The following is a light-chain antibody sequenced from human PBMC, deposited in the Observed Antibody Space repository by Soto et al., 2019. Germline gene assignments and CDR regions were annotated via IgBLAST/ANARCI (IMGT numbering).Light chain of an antibody. CDR1: QSVSSSY. Sequence: EIVLTQSPGTLSFSPGERATLSCRASQSVSSSYLAWYPQKPGQAPRLLIYGASSRATGITDRFSGSGSGTDFTLTISRLEPEDFAVYYCQPYGSSPPWTFGQGTKVEIK. CDR2: GAS. J-gene: IGKJ1*01. V-gene: IGKV3-20*01. CDR3: QPYGSSPPWT.